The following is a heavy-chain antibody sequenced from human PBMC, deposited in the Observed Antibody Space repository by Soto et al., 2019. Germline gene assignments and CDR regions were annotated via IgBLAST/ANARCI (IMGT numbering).Heavy chain of an antibody. CDR1: GFTFNSYG. Sequence: GGSLRLSCAASGFTFNSYGMHWVRQAPGKRLEWVSSISSSSSYMYYADSVKGRFTISRDKAKNSLYLQMKSLRAEDTAVYYCAREKMATIKGYDDDYGMDVWGQGTTVTVSS. J-gene: IGHJ6*02. CDR2: ISSSSSYM. V-gene: IGHV3-21*01. D-gene: IGHD5-12*01. CDR3: AREKMATIKGYDDDYGMDV.